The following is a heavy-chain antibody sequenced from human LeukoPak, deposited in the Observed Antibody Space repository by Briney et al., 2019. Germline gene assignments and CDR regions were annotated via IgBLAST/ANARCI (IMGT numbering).Heavy chain of an antibody. V-gene: IGHV3-20*04. Sequence: GGSLRLSCAASGFTFDDYGMSWVRQAPGKGLEWVSGINWNGGSTGYADSVKGRFTISRDNAKNSLYLQMNSLRAEDTAVYYCARDPPRGYSGYGIDYWGQGTLVTVSS. D-gene: IGHD5-12*01. CDR2: INWNGGST. J-gene: IGHJ4*02. CDR3: ARDPPRGYSGYGIDY. CDR1: GFTFDDYG.